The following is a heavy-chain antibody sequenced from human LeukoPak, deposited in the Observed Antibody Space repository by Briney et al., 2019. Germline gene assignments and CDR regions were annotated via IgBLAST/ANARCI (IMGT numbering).Heavy chain of an antibody. J-gene: IGHJ4*02. D-gene: IGHD3-10*01. CDR1: GFTFSSYG. CDR2: IWYDGSNK. V-gene: IGHV3-33*06. CDR3: AKEDYGSGSFDY. Sequence: PGRSLRLSCAASGFTFSSYGMHRVRQAPGKGLEWVAVIWYDGSNKYYADSVKGRFTISRDNSKNTLYLQMNSLRAEDTAVYYCAKEDYGSGSFDYWGQGTLVTVSS.